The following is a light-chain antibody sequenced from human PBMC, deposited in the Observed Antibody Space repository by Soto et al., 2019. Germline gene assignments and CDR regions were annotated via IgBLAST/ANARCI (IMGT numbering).Light chain of an antibody. CDR3: QQSNNYPLT. Sequence: DIQMTQSPSSLSASVGDRVTITCRASQSITSSLDWYQQKLGRAPNLLIYGTSSLQIGVPSRFTGSGSGTDFTLIVSSLQPDDFATYYCQQSNNYPLTFGGGTKVDIK. V-gene: IGKV1-5*01. CDR1: QSITSS. J-gene: IGKJ4*01. CDR2: GTS.